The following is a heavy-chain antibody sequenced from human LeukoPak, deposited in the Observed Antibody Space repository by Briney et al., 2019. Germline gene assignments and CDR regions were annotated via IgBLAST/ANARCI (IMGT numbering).Heavy chain of an antibody. J-gene: IGHJ4*02. Sequence: GGSLRLSCAASGFTFSSHGKHWVRQAPGKGLEWVAAISYEGSNKYYADSVKGRFTISRDNSKNTLHLQMNSLRAEDTAVYYCAKDWYCSSTSCYTLDYWGQGTLVTASS. CDR3: AKDWYCSSTSCYTLDY. CDR1: GFTFSSHG. CDR2: ISYEGSNK. D-gene: IGHD2-2*02. V-gene: IGHV3-30*18.